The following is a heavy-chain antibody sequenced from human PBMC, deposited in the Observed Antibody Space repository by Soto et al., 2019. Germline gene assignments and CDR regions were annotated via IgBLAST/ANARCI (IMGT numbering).Heavy chain of an antibody. Sequence: EVQVSESGGGLVQPGGSLRLSCVASGFTFSTYPMTWVRQVPGKGLEWVSGISGSGGTAYYADSVKGRFTSSRDNAGNMLSPQMDRLRTEDTAVYYGANVPLAPRWYFDYWGQGTLVTVSS. V-gene: IGHV3-23*01. CDR3: ANVPLAPRWYFDY. CDR2: ISGSGGTA. D-gene: IGHD1-20*01. J-gene: IGHJ4*02. CDR1: GFTFSTYP.